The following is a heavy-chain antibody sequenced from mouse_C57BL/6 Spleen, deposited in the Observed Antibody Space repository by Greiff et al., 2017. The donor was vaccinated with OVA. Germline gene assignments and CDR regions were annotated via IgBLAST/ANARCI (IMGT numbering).Heavy chain of an antibody. J-gene: IGHJ1*03. CDR1: GYTFTDYY. CDR2: INPNNGGT. Sequence: VQLQQSGPELVKPGASVKISCKASGYTFTDYYMNWVKQSHGKSLEWIGDINPNNGGTSYNQKFKGKATLTVDQSSSTAYMELRSLTSEDSAVYYCARGDYYGSSYWYFDVWGTGTTVTVSS. CDR3: ARGDYYGSSYWYFDV. D-gene: IGHD1-1*01. V-gene: IGHV1-26*01.